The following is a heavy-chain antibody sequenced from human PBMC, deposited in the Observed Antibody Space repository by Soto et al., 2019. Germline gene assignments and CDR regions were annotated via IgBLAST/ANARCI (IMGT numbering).Heavy chain of an antibody. V-gene: IGHV4-39*01. J-gene: IGHJ4*02. CDR1: GGSISSSSYY. CDR3: ARHLYSYGPFDY. Sequence: SETLSLTCTVSGGSISSSSYYWGWIRQPPGKGLEWIGSIYYSGSTYYNPSLKSRVTISVDTSKNHFSLKLSSVTAADTAVYYCARHLYSYGPFDYWGQGTLVTVSS. CDR2: IYYSGST. D-gene: IGHD5-18*01.